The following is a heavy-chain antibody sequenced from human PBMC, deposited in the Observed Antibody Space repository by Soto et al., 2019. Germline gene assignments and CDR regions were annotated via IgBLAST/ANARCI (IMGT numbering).Heavy chain of an antibody. CDR1: GYTFTGYY. CDR3: AKDRDSSGYYYFDY. J-gene: IGHJ4*02. CDR2: INPNSGGT. D-gene: IGHD3-22*01. Sequence: ASVKVSCKASGYTFTGYYMHWVRQAPGQGLEWMGWINPNSGGTNYAQKFQGRFTISRDNSKNTLYLQMNSLRAEDTAVYYCAKDRDSSGYYYFDYWGQGTLVTVSS. V-gene: IGHV1-2*02.